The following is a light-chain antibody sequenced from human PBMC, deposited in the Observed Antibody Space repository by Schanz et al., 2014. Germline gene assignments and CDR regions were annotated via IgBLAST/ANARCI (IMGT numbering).Light chain of an antibody. CDR3: QQYLTYPLT. J-gene: IGKJ4*01. V-gene: IGKV1-5*01. CDR1: QSISTW. Sequence: DIQMTQSPSTLSASVGDRVTITCRASQSISTWLAWYQQKPGKAPKVLIYDASNLESGVPSRFSGSGSGTDFTFTISSLQPDDSATYHCQQYLTYPLTFGGGTKVEIK. CDR2: DAS.